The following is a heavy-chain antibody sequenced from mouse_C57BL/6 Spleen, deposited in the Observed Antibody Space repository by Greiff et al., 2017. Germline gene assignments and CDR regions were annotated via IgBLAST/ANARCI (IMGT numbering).Heavy chain of an antibody. CDR1: GYTFTSYW. CDR2: IYPSDSET. V-gene: IGHV1-61*01. J-gene: IGHJ3*01. Sequence: QVQLQQPGAELVRPGSSVKLSCKASGYTFTSYWMDWVKQRPGQGLEWIGNIYPSDSETHYNQKFKDKATLTVDKSSSTAYMQLSSRTSEDSAVYYCARGGFYSNFPWFAYWGQGTLVTVSA. D-gene: IGHD2-5*01. CDR3: ARGGFYSNFPWFAY.